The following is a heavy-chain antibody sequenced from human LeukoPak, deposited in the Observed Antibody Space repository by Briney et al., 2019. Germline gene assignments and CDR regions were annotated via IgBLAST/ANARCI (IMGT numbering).Heavy chain of an antibody. Sequence: GGSLRLSCAASGFTFDGYAMHWVRQPPGKGLEWVSLISWDGGTTSYADSVKGRFTISRDNSKNSLYLQLNSLRAEDTAVYYCARDGDTVLTRGYYYYMDVWGKGTTVTVSS. CDR3: ARDGDTVLTRGYYYYMDV. CDR1: GFTFDGYA. J-gene: IGHJ6*03. CDR2: ISWDGGTT. V-gene: IGHV3-43D*03. D-gene: IGHD4-23*01.